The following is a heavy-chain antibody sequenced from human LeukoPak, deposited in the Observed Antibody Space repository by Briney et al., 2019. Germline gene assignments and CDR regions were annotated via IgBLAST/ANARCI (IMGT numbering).Heavy chain of an antibody. V-gene: IGHV4-34*01. CDR3: ARTSKSPYDYVWGSDQLPYLFDY. D-gene: IGHD3-16*02. Sequence: PSETLSLTCAIYGGSFSDNYWSWIRQPPGKGLEWIGEINQSGTTNYNTSLKSPVTISVDTSTNQFSLKLSSVTAADTAVYYCARTSKSPYDYVWGSDQLPYLFDYWGQGTLVTVSS. CDR1: GGSFSDNY. CDR2: INQSGTT. J-gene: IGHJ4*02.